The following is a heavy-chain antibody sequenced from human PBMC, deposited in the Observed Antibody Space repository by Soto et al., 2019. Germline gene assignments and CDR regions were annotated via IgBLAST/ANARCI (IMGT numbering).Heavy chain of an antibody. J-gene: IGHJ4*02. D-gene: IGHD6-6*01. Sequence: SETLSLTCTVSGGSISSGGYYWSWIRQHPGKGLEWIGYIYYSGSTYYNPSLKSRVTISVDTSKNQFSLKLSSVTAADTAVYYCARVVAAHSYFDYWGQGTRIIVSS. CDR2: IYYSGST. V-gene: IGHV4-31*03. CDR1: GGSISSGGYY. CDR3: ARVVAAHSYFDY.